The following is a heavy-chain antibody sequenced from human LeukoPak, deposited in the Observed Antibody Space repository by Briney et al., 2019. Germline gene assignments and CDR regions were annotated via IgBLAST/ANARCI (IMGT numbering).Heavy chain of an antibody. J-gene: IGHJ4*02. V-gene: IGHV5-51*01. D-gene: IGHD6-19*01. CDR3: ASQFSAAVAVSTYFDY. CDR2: IYPGDSDT. Sequence: GESLKISCKGSGYSFTSYWIGWVRPMPGKGLEWMGIIYPGDSDTRYSPSFQGQVTISADKSISTAYLPWSSLKASDTALYYCASQFSAAVAVSTYFDYWGRGTLVTISS. CDR1: GYSFTSYW.